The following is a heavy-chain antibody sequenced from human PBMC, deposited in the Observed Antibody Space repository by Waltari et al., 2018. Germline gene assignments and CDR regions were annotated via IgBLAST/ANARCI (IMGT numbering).Heavy chain of an antibody. Sequence: EVQLLESGGGLIPPGGSLTLPCAASGFTFNNYAMNWIRQAPGKGLEWVSVIYSGGGAYYADSVKGRFTISRDNSKNTLYLQMSSLRLEDTAVYYCVKETAYGYYFDNWGQGTLVSVSS. CDR1: GFTFNNYA. CDR2: IYSGGGA. CDR3: VKETAYGYYFDN. D-gene: IGHD3-10*01. J-gene: IGHJ4*02. V-gene: IGHV3-23*03.